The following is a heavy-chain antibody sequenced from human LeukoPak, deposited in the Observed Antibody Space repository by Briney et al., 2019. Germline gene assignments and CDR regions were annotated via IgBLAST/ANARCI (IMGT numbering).Heavy chain of an antibody. CDR1: GYTFINYG. CDR2: ISAYNGNT. V-gene: IGHV1-18*01. J-gene: IGHJ5*01. Sequence: ASVKVSCKASGYTFINYGITCVRQAPGQGLEWMGWISAYNGNTNYAQKLQGRVTMTIDTSTSTAYMELRSLRSGDTAVDYCARYLGYNSGWYRWFDSWGQGTLVTASS. D-gene: IGHD6-19*01. CDR3: ARYLGYNSGWYRWFDS.